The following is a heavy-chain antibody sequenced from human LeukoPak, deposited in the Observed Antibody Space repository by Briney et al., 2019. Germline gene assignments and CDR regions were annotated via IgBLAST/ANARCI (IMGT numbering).Heavy chain of an antibody. J-gene: IGHJ3*01. D-gene: IGHD1-14*01. CDR3: ARSNPNRNALDL. CDR1: GFTLNSYL. Sequence: GGSLRLSCAASGFTLNSYLMSWVRQAPERGLEWVANIKKDGSEESYLDSVKGRFTVSRDNAKNSLFLRMNSLRGEDTAVYYCARSNPNRNALDLWGQGTMVTISS. V-gene: IGHV3-7*01. CDR2: IKKDGSEE.